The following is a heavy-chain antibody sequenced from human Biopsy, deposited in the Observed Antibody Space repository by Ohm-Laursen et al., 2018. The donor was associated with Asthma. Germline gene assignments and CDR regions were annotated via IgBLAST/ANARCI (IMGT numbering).Heavy chain of an antibody. CDR1: GCSVSSGSYY. CDR3: ARVPTTLRYFDL. V-gene: IGHV4-61*01. CDR2: ISYSGST. J-gene: IGHJ2*01. D-gene: IGHD2-15*01. Sequence: SETLSLTCTVSGCSVSSGSYYWSWIRQPPGKGLAWVSYISYSGSTDYNPSLKSRLTISMDTSKNQFSLKLSSVTAADTAVYYCARVPTTLRYFDLWGRGDLVTVSS.